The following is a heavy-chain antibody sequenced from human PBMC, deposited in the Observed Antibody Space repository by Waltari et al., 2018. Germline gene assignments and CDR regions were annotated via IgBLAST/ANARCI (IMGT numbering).Heavy chain of an antibody. CDR3: ARRAAIAATGPTYYMDV. CDR2: IYHSGST. V-gene: IGHV4-30-2*01. J-gene: IGHJ6*03. CDR1: GGSISSGGYS. D-gene: IGHD6-13*01. Sequence: QLQLQESGSGLVKPSQTLSLTCAVSGGSISSGGYSWSWIRQPPGKGLEWIGYIYHSGSTYYNPSLKSRVTISVDTSKNQFSLKLSSVTTADTAVYYCARRAAIAATGPTYYMDVWGKGTTVTVSS.